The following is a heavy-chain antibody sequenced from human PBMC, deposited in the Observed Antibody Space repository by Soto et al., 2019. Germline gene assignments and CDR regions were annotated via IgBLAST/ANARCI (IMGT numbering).Heavy chain of an antibody. D-gene: IGHD3-16*01. J-gene: IGHJ3*01. Sequence: PGGSLRLSCADSGFAFKHARMTWVRQAPGKGLEWVGHIRSNIDGATTAYAAPVKGRFTISRDESKNTVDLQMNSLITEDTAVYYCTTDWGSGTHYARAFDVWGQGTMVTVSS. CDR1: GFAFKHAR. CDR3: TTDWGSGTHYARAFDV. CDR2: IRSNIDGATT. V-gene: IGHV3-15*01.